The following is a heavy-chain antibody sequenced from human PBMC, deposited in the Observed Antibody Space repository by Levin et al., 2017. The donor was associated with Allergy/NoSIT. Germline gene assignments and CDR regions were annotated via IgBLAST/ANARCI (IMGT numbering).Heavy chain of an antibody. J-gene: IGHJ4*02. Sequence: GESLKISCAASGFTFSNAWMSWVRQAPGKGLEWVGRIKSKTDGGTTDYAAPVKGRFTISRDDSKNTLYLQMNSLKTEDTAVYYCTTEYYYGSGSLGYWGQGTLVTVSS. CDR2: IKSKTDGGTT. V-gene: IGHV3-15*01. CDR1: GFTFSNAW. CDR3: TTEYYYGSGSLGY. D-gene: IGHD3-10*01.